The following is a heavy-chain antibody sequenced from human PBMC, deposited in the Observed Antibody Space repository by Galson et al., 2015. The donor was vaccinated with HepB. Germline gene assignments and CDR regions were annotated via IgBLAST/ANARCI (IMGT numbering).Heavy chain of an antibody. J-gene: IGHJ4*02. CDR2: IKSKTDGGTT. D-gene: IGHD1-26*01. Sequence: SLRLSCAASGFTFSNAWMSWVRQAPGKGLEWVGRIKSKTDGGTTDYAAPVKGRFTISRDDSKNTLYLQMNSLKTEDTAVYYCTTDRPEWELLGTIDYWGQGTLVTVSS. CDR3: TTDRPEWELLGTIDY. CDR1: GFTFSNAW. V-gene: IGHV3-15*01.